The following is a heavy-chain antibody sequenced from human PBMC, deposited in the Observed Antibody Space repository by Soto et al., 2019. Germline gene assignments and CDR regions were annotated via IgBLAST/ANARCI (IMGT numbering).Heavy chain of an antibody. J-gene: IGHJ6*01. CDR1: GLTVSSNY. D-gene: IGHD2-2*01. CDR3: ATAFSFSTNCMRPICYYYNGMDV. Sequence: PGGSLRLSCAASGLTVSSNYMNWVRQAPGKGLEWVSVIYSGGSNYYADSVKGRFTISRDNSKNTLHLQMNSLRAEDTAVYHCATAFSFSTNCMRPICYYYNGMDVLGQETTATVCS. CDR2: IYSGGSN. V-gene: IGHV3-66*01.